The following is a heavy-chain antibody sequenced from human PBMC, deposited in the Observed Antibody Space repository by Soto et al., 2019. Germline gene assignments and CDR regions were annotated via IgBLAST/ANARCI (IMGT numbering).Heavy chain of an antibody. CDR3: AIEYYGDYIWGSYRSYFGY. CDR2: IWYDGSNK. V-gene: IGHV3-33*01. CDR1: GFTFSSYG. Sequence: QVQLVESGGGVVQPGRSLRLSCAASGFTFSSYGMHWVRQAPGKGLEWVAVIWYDGSNKYYADSMKGRFTISRDNSKNTLNLKMNSLRAEDTAVYYCAIEYYGDYIWGSYRSYFGYWGQGTLDTVSS. J-gene: IGHJ4*02. D-gene: IGHD3-16*02.